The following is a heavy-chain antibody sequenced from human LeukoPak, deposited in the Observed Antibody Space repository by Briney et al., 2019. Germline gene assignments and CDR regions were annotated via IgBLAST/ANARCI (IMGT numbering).Heavy chain of an antibody. V-gene: IGHV3-23*01. J-gene: IGHJ5*02. CDR3: AKYACSSTSCPNWFDP. D-gene: IGHD2-2*01. CDR2: ISGSGGST. CDR1: GFTFSSYA. Sequence: PGGSLRLSCAASGFTFSSYAMSWLRQAPGKGLEWVSAISGSGGSTYYADSVKGRFTISRDNSKNTLYLQMNSLRAEDTAVYYCAKYACSSTSCPNWFDPWGQGTLVTVSS.